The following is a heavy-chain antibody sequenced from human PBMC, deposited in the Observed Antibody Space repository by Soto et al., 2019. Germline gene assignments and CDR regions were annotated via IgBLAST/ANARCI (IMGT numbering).Heavy chain of an antibody. CDR2: IKQDGSEK. Sequence: GGSLRLSCAASGFTFSSYWMSWVRQAPGKGLEWVANIKQDGSEKYYVDSVKGRFTISRDNAKNSLYLQMNSLRAEDTAVYYCARELSRYDILTGYYNNWFDPWGQGTLVTVSS. CDR3: ARELSRYDILTGYYNNWFDP. J-gene: IGHJ5*02. D-gene: IGHD3-9*01. V-gene: IGHV3-7*05. CDR1: GFTFSSYW.